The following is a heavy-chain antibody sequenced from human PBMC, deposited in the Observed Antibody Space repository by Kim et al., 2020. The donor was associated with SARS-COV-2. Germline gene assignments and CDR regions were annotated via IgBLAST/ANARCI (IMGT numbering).Heavy chain of an antibody. CDR1: GFTFSSYA. CDR2: ISGSGGST. V-gene: IGHV3-23*01. Sequence: GGSLRLSCAASGFTFSSYAMSWVRQAPGKGLEWVSAISGSGGSTYYADSVKGRFTISRDNSKNTLYLQMNSMRAEDTDVYYCAKESYDDFWSGYYGYYYYGLDVWGQGTTVTVSS. D-gene: IGHD3-3*01. J-gene: IGHJ6*02. CDR3: AKESYDDFWSGYYGYYYYGLDV.